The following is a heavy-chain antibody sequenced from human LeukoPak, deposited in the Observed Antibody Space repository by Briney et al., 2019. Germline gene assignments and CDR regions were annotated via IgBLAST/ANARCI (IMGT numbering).Heavy chain of an antibody. D-gene: IGHD2-15*01. CDR3: AREVAVERNWFDP. V-gene: IGHV4-4*09. CDR1: GVSINSHY. CDR2: IYTSGST. Sequence: SETLSLTCTVSGVSINSHYLNWIRQPPGKGLEWIGYIYTSGSTNYNPSLKSRVTISVDTSKNQFSLKLSSVTAADTAVYYCAREVAVERNWFDPWGQGTLVTVSS. J-gene: IGHJ5*02.